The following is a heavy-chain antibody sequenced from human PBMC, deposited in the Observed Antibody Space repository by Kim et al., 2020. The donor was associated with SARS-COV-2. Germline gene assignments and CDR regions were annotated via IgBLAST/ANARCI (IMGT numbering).Heavy chain of an antibody. CDR1: GFTFSSYS. J-gene: IGHJ3*02. D-gene: IGHD6-6*01. CDR2: ISSSSSYI. Sequence: GGSLRLSCAASGFTFSSYSMNWVRQAPGKGLEWVSSISSSSSYIYYAYSVKGRFTISRDNAKNSLYLQMNSLRAEDTAVYYCARQEARIHDAFDIWGQGTMVTVSS. CDR3: ARQEARIHDAFDI. V-gene: IGHV3-21*01.